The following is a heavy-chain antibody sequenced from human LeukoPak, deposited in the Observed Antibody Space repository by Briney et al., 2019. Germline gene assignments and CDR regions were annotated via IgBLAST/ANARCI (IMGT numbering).Heavy chain of an antibody. CDR3: ARDSERLLWFGESLTAYYYHYGMDV. CDR1: GFTFSDYY. Sequence: PGGSLRLSCAASGFTFSDYYMSWIRQAPGKGLEWVSYISSSSSYTNYADSVKGRFTISRDNAKNSLYLQMNSLRAEDTAVYYCARDSERLLWFGESLTAYYYHYGMDVWGKGTTVTVSS. D-gene: IGHD3-10*01. V-gene: IGHV3-11*06. J-gene: IGHJ6*04. CDR2: ISSSSSYT.